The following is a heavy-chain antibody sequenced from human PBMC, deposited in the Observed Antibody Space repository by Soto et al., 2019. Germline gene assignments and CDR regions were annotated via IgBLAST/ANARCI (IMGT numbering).Heavy chain of an antibody. J-gene: IGHJ2*01. CDR3: ARVPRYYGSGSYHRHWYFDL. CDR2: IYYSGTT. CDR1: GGSISSGGYY. Sequence: QVQLQESGPGLVNPSQTLSLTCTVSGGSISSGGYYWSWIRKHPVKGLEWIGYIYYSGTTYYNPSLKSRVTISVDTSKNQCSLKLSSVTAADPAVYYCARVPRYYGSGSYHRHWYFDLWGRGTLVTVSS. V-gene: IGHV4-31*03. D-gene: IGHD3-10*01.